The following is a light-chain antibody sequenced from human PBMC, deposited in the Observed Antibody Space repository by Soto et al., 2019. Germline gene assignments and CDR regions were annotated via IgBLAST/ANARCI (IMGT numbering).Light chain of an antibody. CDR3: TSYAGSNNFVV. J-gene: IGLJ2*01. CDR1: SSDVGAYNY. CDR2: EVI. V-gene: IGLV2-8*01. Sequence: QSALTQPPSASGSPGQSVTISCTGTSSDVGAYNYVSWYQQHPGKAPKLMIYEVIKRPSGVPDRFSGSKSGNTASLTVSGLQAEDEADYYCTSYAGSNNFVVFGGGTKVTVL.